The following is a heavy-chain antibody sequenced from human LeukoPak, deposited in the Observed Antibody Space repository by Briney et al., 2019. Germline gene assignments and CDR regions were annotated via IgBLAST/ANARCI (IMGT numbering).Heavy chain of an antibody. V-gene: IGHV1-69*13. J-gene: IGHJ5*02. D-gene: IGHD2-2*01. Sequence: SVKVSCKASGGTFSSYAISWVRQAPGQGLEWMGGIIPIFGTANYAQKFQGSVTITADESTSTAYMELSSLRSEDTAVYYCAREAGYCSSTSCPHWFDPWGQGTLVTVSS. CDR2: IIPIFGTA. CDR1: GGTFSSYA. CDR3: AREAGYCSSTSCPHWFDP.